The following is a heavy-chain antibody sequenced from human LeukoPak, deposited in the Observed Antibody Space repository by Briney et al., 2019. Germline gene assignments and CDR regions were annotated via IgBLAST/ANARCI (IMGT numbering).Heavy chain of an antibody. CDR3: ARDLMTIGSS. CDR1: GFTFSSYE. CDR2: ISSSGSTI. J-gene: IGHJ4*02. D-gene: IGHD6-13*01. V-gene: IGHV3-48*03. Sequence: GGSLRLSCAASGFTFSSYEMNWVRQAPGKGLEWVSYISSSGSTIYYADSVKGRFTISRDNAKNSLYLQMNSLRAVDTAVYYCARDLMTIGSSWGQGTLVTVSS.